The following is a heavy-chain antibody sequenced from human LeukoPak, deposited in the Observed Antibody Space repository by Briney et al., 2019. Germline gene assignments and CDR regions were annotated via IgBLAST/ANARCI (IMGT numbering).Heavy chain of an antibody. CDR2: IYYNGNT. Sequence: SETLSLTCSVSDGSINSYYWNWIRRPPGKGLEWIGYIYYNGNTNYSPSLKSRVTMSVDTSKNLFSLKVSSVTAADTAVYYCARGWSNYYGMDVWGQGTTVTVSS. CDR1: DGSINSYY. V-gene: IGHV4-59*01. CDR3: ARGWSNYYGMDV. J-gene: IGHJ6*02. D-gene: IGHD1-26*01.